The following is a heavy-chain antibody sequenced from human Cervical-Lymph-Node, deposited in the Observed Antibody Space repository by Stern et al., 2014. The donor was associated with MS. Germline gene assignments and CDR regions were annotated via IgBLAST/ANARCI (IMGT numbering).Heavy chain of an antibody. V-gene: IGHV5-51*01. Sequence: EVQLVESGAELIRPGESLKISCKGSGFKFSIYWIAWVRQMPGKGLEWMGIIYPGDSETRYSPSFQGQVTLSADKSTRPAYPQLRSLKASDTAMYFCARQTTAWASDVWGQGTLVTVSS. CDR1: GFKFSIYW. CDR3: ARQTTAWASDV. J-gene: IGHJ4*02. CDR2: IYPGDSET. D-gene: IGHD1-14*01.